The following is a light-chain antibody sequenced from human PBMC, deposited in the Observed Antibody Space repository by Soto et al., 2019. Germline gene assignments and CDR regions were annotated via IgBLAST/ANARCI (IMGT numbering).Light chain of an antibody. CDR2: GAS. CDR3: QQYNNWT. Sequence: EIVMTQSPATLSVSPGERATLSCRASQSVNSNLAWYQQKPGQAPRLLIYGASTRATGIPARFSGSGSGTEFTLTISSLQSEDFAVYYCQQYNNWTFGQGTKVDIK. V-gene: IGKV3-15*01. CDR1: QSVNSN. J-gene: IGKJ1*01.